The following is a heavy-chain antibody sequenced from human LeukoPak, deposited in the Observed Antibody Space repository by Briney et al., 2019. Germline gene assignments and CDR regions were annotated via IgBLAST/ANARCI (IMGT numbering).Heavy chain of an antibody. CDR3: ARVVAAAGTRGVDY. CDR1: GFTFSSYA. V-gene: IGHV3-30-3*01. J-gene: IGHJ4*02. CDR2: ISYDGSNT. D-gene: IGHD6-13*01. Sequence: GGSLRLSCAASGFTFSSYAMHWVRQAPGKGLEWVAVISYDGSNTYYADSVKGRFTISRDNSKNTLYLQMNSLRAEDTAVYYCARVVAAAGTRGVDYWGQGTLVTVSS.